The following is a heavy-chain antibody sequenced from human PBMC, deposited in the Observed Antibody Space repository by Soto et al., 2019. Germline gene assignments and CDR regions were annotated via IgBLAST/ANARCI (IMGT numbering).Heavy chain of an antibody. Sequence: SETLSLTCAVYGGSFSGYYWTWIRQPPGTGLEWIGEINHSGSTNYNPSLKSRVTISVDTSKNQFSLKLTSVTAADTAVYYCERDKITGLFDYWGQGTLVTVSS. CDR1: GGSFSGYY. CDR2: INHSGST. V-gene: IGHV4-34*01. D-gene: IGHD2-8*02. J-gene: IGHJ4*02. CDR3: ERDKITGLFDY.